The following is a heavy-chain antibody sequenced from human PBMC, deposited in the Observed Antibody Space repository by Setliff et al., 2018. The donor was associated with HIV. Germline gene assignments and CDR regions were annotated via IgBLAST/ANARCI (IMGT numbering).Heavy chain of an antibody. V-gene: IGHV4-59*11. CDR2: VYYSGDT. D-gene: IGHD6-19*01. CDR3: ARHTIGVATWSNGFDF. CDR1: GGSISSHY. J-gene: IGHJ4*02. Sequence: SETLSLTCTVSGGSISSHYWSWIRQSPGKGLEWIGSVYYSGDTDYNPSLKSRVSTSVDTSKNQFSLKLSSVTAADTAVYYCARHTIGVATWSNGFDFWGQGRLVTVSS.